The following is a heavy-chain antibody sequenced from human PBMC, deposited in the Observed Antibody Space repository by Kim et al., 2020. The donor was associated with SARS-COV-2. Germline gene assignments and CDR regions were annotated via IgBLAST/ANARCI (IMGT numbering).Heavy chain of an antibody. CDR3: ASLGWSGY. V-gene: IGHV4-30-2*04. J-gene: IGHJ4*02. Sequence: GVTYYNPSLKSRVTISVDTSKNQFSLKLSSVTAADTAVYYCASLGWSGYWGQGTLVTVSS. CDR2: GVT. D-gene: IGHD1-26*01.